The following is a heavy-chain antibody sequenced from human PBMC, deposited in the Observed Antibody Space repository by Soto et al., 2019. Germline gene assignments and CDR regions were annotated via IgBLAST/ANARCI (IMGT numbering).Heavy chain of an antibody. CDR2: INPNRGGT. J-gene: IGHJ4*02. CDR3: AIEESITDFDY. CDR1: GYTFTGYY. Sequence: ASVKVSCKASGYTFTGYYMHWVRQAPGQVLEWMGWINPNRGGTNYAQKFQGRVTMTRDTSISTAYMELSRLRSDDTAVYYCAIEESITDFDYWGPGTLVTVSS. V-gene: IGHV1-2*02. D-gene: IGHD1-20*01.